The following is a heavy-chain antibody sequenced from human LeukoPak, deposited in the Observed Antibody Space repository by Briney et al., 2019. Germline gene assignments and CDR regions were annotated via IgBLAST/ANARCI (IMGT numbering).Heavy chain of an antibody. J-gene: IGHJ4*02. Sequence: ASVKVSCKASGYTFTGYYMHWVRQAPGQGLEWMGWINPNSGGTNYAQKFQGRVTMTRDTSISTAYMELSRLRSDDTAVYYCATRLWGSVEAGDYWGQGTLVSVSS. D-gene: IGHD7-27*01. V-gene: IGHV1-2*02. CDR2: INPNSGGT. CDR1: GYTFTGYY. CDR3: ATRLWGSVEAGDY.